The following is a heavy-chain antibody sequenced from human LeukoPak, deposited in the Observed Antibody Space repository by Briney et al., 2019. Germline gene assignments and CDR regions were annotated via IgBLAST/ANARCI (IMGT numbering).Heavy chain of an antibody. CDR2: IHNNGNT. Sequence: GGSLRLSCAASGFDVSINYMNWIRLSPEKGLEWVSIIHNNGNTYYADSVKGRFTVSRDNSKNTLYLQMNSLRAEDTAVYYCARDWLDCSSTSCYATVYWGQGTLVTVSS. D-gene: IGHD2-2*01. CDR3: ARDWLDCSSTSCYATVY. CDR1: GFDVSINY. V-gene: IGHV3-66*01. J-gene: IGHJ4*02.